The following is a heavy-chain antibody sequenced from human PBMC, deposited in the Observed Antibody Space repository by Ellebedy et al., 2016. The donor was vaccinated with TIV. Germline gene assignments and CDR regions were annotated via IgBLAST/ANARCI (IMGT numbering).Heavy chain of an antibody. CDR1: GFTFSSYG. J-gene: IGHJ4*02. D-gene: IGHD3-16*02. CDR2: IWYDGSNK. Sequence: GGSLRLSCAASGFTFSSYGMHWVRQAPGKGLEWVAVIWYDGSNKYYADSVKGRFTISRYNSKNTLYLQMNSLKAEDTAVYYCAKRGGDYDYVWGSYRPGYFDYWGQGTLVTVSS. V-gene: IGHV3-33*06. CDR3: AKRGGDYDYVWGSYRPGYFDY.